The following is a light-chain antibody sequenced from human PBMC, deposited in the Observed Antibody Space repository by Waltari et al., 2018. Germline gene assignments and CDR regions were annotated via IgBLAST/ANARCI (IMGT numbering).Light chain of an antibody. CDR3: QQSHS. CDR2: GAS. V-gene: IGKV1-39*01. Sequence: DRVIITCRASQSIRTYLNWYQHKPGKAPKLLIYGASTLQNGVPSRFSGAGSGTDFSLTISDLQPEDVATYYCQQSHSFGQGTKLDI. J-gene: IGKJ2*01. CDR1: QSIRTY.